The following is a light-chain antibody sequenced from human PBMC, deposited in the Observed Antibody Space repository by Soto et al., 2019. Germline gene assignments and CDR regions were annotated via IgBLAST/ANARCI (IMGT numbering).Light chain of an antibody. Sequence: QSVLTQPPSASGTPGQRVTISCSGSSSNIGSNTVNWYQQLPGTAPTLLIYSNNQRPSGVPDRFSGSKSGTSASLAISGLQSDDEADYYCAAWDDSLNGLVFGGGTKLTVL. J-gene: IGLJ3*02. CDR1: SSNIGSNT. V-gene: IGLV1-44*01. CDR2: SNN. CDR3: AAWDDSLNGLV.